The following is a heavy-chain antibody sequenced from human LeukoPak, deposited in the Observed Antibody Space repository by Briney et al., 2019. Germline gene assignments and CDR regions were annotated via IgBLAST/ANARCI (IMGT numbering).Heavy chain of an antibody. CDR3: ARGPRMELHNYYYYYYMDV. V-gene: IGHV4-4*07. CDR2: IYTSGST. D-gene: IGHD1-7*01. CDR1: GGSISSYY. J-gene: IGHJ6*03. Sequence: PSETLSPTCTVSGGSISSYYWSWIRQPAGKGLEWIGRIYTSGSTNYNPSFKSRVTMSVDTSKNQFSLKLCSVTAADTAVYYCARGPRMELHNYYYYYYMDVWGKGTTVTVSS.